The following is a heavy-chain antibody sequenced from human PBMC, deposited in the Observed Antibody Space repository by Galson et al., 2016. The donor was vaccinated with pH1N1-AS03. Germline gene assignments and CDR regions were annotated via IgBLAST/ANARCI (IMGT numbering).Heavy chain of an antibody. CDR2: IWYDGSNK. CDR3: ARGRGYGQYYFDY. CDR1: GFSFSSFG. V-gene: IGHV3-33*01. D-gene: IGHD3-10*01. J-gene: IGHJ4*02. Sequence: SLRLSCAAPGFSFSSFGMHWVRQAPGKGLEWVAVIWYDGSNKYYADSVKGRLTISRDNTKNTLYLQMNSLRVEDTAVYFCARGRGYGQYYFDYWGQGTLVTVSS.